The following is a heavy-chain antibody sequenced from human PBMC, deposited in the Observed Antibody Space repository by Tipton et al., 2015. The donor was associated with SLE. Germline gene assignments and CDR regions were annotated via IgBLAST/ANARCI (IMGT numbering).Heavy chain of an antibody. CDR2: INHSGST. CDR3: ARGGRGLYYYYGMDV. V-gene: IGHV4-34*01. D-gene: IGHD1-26*01. J-gene: IGHJ6*02. Sequence: TLSLTCAVYGGSFSGYYWSWIRQPPGKGLEWIGEINHSGSTNYNPSLKSRVTISVDTSKNQFSLKLSSVTAADTAVYYCARGGRGLYYYYGMDVWGQGTTVTVSS. CDR1: GGSFSGYY.